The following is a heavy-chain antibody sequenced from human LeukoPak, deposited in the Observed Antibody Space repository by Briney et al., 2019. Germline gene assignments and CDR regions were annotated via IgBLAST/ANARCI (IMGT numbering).Heavy chain of an antibody. CDR2: IYNSGIT. V-gene: IGHV4-4*09. J-gene: IGHJ6*03. CDR3: ARLLAGLEWYSYYYMDV. D-gene: IGHD3-3*01. Sequence: PSETLSLTCSVSGGAISDYAWSWIRQPPGKGLECIGYIYNSGITNYNPSLRSRVTISVDTSKNQISLKLTSVTAADTAVYYCARLLAGLEWYSYYYMDVWGKGTTVTVSS. CDR1: GGAISDYA.